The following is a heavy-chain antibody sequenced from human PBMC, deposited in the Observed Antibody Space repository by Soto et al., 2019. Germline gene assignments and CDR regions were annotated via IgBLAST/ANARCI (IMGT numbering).Heavy chain of an antibody. Sequence: PGESLKISCKASGYTFINYWIAWVRQMPGKGLEWMGIIHPGDSDVRYSPSFQGLVTFSADKSNNTAYAQWTSLKASDTALYYCARHVGGRDYYYGLDVWGQGTTVTVSS. CDR1: GYTFINYW. J-gene: IGHJ6*02. V-gene: IGHV5-51*01. CDR2: IHPGDSDV. CDR3: ARHVGGRDYYYGLDV.